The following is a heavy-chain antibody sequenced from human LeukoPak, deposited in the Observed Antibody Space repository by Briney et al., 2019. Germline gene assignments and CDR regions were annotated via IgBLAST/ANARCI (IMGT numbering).Heavy chain of an antibody. CDR3: ARLPYCGGDCYPNWFDT. Sequence: PGESLKISCKGSGYSFTSYWIGWMRQMPGKGLEWMGIIYPGDSATRYSPSFQGQVAISVDKSIRTAYLQWSSLKASDIAMYYCARLPYCGGDCYPNWFDTWGQGTLVTVSS. CDR2: IYPGDSAT. D-gene: IGHD2-21*02. J-gene: IGHJ5*02. CDR1: GYSFTSYW. V-gene: IGHV5-51*03.